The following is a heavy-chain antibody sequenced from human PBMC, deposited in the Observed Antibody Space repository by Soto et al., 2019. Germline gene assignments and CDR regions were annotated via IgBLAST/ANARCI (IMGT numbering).Heavy chain of an antibody. Sequence: QVQLQESGPGLVKPSETLSLTCTVSGGSISSYYWSWIRQPPGKGLEWIGYIYYSGSTNYIPSLKCRVVISVETSKDRSSVDVSSVTAGNKAVYYCARDTTARPYNWYGPLGQGSLVADSS. D-gene: IGHD4-4*01. J-gene: IGHJ5*02. CDR3: ARDTTARPYNWYGP. V-gene: IGHV4-59*01. CDR1: GGSISSYY. CDR2: IYYSGST.